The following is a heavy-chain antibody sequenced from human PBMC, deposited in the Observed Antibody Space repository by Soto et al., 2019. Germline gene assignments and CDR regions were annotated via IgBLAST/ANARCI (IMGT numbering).Heavy chain of an antibody. V-gene: IGHV4-59*01. D-gene: IGHD7-27*01. CDR3: TRANWYSEY. Sequence: QVQLQESGPGLVKHSETLSLTCSVSGGSISNDYWAWIRQPPGQGLECMGYIYYNGNTNYNPSLKRRVTMSVDTSRNQISLKLTTVTAADTAVYYCTRANWYSEYWGQGTLVTVSS. CDR2: IYYNGNT. CDR1: GGSISNDY. J-gene: IGHJ4*02.